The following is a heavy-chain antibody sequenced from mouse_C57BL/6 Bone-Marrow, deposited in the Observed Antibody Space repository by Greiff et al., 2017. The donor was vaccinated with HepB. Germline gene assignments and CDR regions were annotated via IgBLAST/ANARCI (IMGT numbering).Heavy chain of an antibody. CDR3: ARRTYYGSSYWYFDV. V-gene: IGHV5-6*01. Sequence: EVQLVESGGDLVKPGGSLKLSCAASGFTFSSYGMSWVRQTPDKRLEWVATISSGGSYTYYPDSVKGRFTISRDNAKNTLYLQMSSLKSEDTAMYYCARRTYYGSSYWYFDVWGTGTTVTVSS. CDR1: GFTFSSYG. CDR2: ISSGGSYT. D-gene: IGHD1-1*01. J-gene: IGHJ1*03.